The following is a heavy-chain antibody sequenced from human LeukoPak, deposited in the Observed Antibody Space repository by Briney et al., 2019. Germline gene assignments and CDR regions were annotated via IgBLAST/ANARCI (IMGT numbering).Heavy chain of an antibody. CDR2: IRYVGINK. CDR1: GFTFSTYG. D-gene: IGHD3-10*01. J-gene: IGHJ3*02. V-gene: IGHV3-30*02. CDR3: AKEGDYYGSGSHRDVFDM. Sequence: GGSLRLSCAASGFTFSTYGMHLVRQAPGKGLEWGSFIRYVGINKYYSDSVKGRFTISRDNSKNTLYLEMNSLRPEETALYYCAKEGDYYGSGSHRDVFDMWAKGKWSPSLQ.